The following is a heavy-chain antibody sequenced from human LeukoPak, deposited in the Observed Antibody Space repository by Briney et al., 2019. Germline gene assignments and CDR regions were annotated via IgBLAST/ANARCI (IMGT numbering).Heavy chain of an antibody. J-gene: IGHJ4*02. CDR2: IYHSGST. D-gene: IGHD3-16*01. Sequence: SETLSLTCTVSGYSISNDYYWGWIRQPPGKGLEWIGSIYHSGSTYYNPSLKSRVVISVDTSKNQFSLRLSSVPAADTAVYYCARTNYDYYFDYWGQGTLVTVSS. CDR3: ARTNYDYYFDY. V-gene: IGHV4-38-2*02. CDR1: GYSISNDYY.